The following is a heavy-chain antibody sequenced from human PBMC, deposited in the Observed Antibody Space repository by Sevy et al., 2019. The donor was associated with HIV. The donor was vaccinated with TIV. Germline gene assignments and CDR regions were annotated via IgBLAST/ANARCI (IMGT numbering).Heavy chain of an antibody. Sequence: GGSLRLSCAASGFTFSDYAMSWVRQAPGKGLEWVSGINWSGSNTGYADSVKGRFTITRDDAKNSLYLQMKSLRAEDTALYYCARNTYYLDITGFGGFDLWGQGTLVTVSS. V-gene: IGHV3-20*04. CDR2: INWSGSNT. CDR1: GFTFSDYA. J-gene: IGHJ3*01. CDR3: ARNTYYLDITGFGGFDL. D-gene: IGHD3-22*01.